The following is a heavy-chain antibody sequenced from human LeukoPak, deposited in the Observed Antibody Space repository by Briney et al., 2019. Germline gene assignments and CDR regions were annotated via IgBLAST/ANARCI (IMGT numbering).Heavy chain of an antibody. CDR3: AREYSH. J-gene: IGHJ4*02. CDR2: IYTSGST. Sequence: PSETLSLTCSVSGDSITSGDSYWTWIRQPAGRGLEWIGLIYTSGSTKYNPSLKSRITMSLDTSKNQISLQLNSVTAADTAVYYGAREYSHWGQGTLVTVSS. D-gene: IGHD5-12*01. V-gene: IGHV4-61*02. CDR1: GDSITSGDSY.